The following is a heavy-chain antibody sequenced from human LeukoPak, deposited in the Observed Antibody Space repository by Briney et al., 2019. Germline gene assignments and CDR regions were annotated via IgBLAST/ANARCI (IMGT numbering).Heavy chain of an antibody. CDR3: ARGRLFSGYRGNVGHEDFDY. CDR2: INQGGTT. Sequence: SETLPLTCAVYGGPFSGYYWTWIRQPPGKGLEWIGEINQGGTTNYNPSLRSRVTILIDTSRNQFSLRLSSVTAADTAVYYCARGRLFSGYRGNVGHEDFDYWGQGSLVTVSS. J-gene: IGHJ4*02. CDR1: GGPFSGYY. D-gene: IGHD5-12*01. V-gene: IGHV4-34*01.